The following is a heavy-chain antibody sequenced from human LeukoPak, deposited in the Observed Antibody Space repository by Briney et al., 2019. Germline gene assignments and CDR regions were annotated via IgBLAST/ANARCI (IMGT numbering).Heavy chain of an antibody. V-gene: IGHV1-18*01. J-gene: IGHJ4*02. Sequence: ASVKVSCKTSGYTFTDYDITWVRQAPGQGLEWMGRVSPYNGNTYYSQRLQDRVTITKDTSTGTAYMDLRNLRTDDTAMYYCARNGRVRRVVKDLFEYWGQGTLVAVSS. D-gene: IGHD3-10*01. CDR1: GYTFTDYD. CDR3: ARNGRVRRVVKDLFEY. CDR2: VSPYNGNT.